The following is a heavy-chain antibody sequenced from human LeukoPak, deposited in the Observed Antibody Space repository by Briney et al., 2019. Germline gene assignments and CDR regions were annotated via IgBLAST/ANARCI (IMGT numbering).Heavy chain of an antibody. J-gene: IGHJ4*02. D-gene: IGHD3-22*01. CDR3: ATWYYYDSSGYYKHDY. Sequence: ASVKVSCKVSGYTLTELSMHWVRQAPGKGLEWMGGFDPEDGETIYAQKFQGRVTMTEDTSTDTAYMELSSLRSEDTAVYYCATWYYYDSSGYYKHDYWGQGTLVTVSS. CDR2: FDPEDGET. V-gene: IGHV1-24*01. CDR1: GYTLTELS.